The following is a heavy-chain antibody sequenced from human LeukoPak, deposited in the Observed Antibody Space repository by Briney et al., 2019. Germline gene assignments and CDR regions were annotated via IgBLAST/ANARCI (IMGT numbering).Heavy chain of an antibody. Sequence: GASVKVSCKAPGGTFSSYAISWVRQAPGQGLEWMGGIIPIFGTANYAQKFQGRVTITADESTSTAYMELSSLRSEDTAVYYCARVLDSSSWYIWFYWGQGTLVTVSS. V-gene: IGHV1-69*13. CDR2: IIPIFGTA. CDR3: ARVLDSSSWYIWFY. CDR1: GGTFSSYA. D-gene: IGHD6-13*01. J-gene: IGHJ4*02.